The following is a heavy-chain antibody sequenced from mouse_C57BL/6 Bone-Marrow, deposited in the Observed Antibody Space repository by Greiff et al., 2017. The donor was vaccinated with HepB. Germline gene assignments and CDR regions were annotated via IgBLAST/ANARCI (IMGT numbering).Heavy chain of an antibody. CDR2: ISSGGDYI. D-gene: IGHD1-1*01. CDR3: TRDRGTTFDV. J-gene: IGHJ1*03. Sequence: EVKLVESGEGLVKPGGSLKLSCAASGFTFSSYAMSWVRQTPEKRLEWVAYISSGGDYIYYADTVKGRFTISRANARNTLYLQMSSLKSEDTAMYYCTRDRGTTFDVWGTGTTVTVSS. CDR1: GFTFSSYA. V-gene: IGHV5-9-1*02.